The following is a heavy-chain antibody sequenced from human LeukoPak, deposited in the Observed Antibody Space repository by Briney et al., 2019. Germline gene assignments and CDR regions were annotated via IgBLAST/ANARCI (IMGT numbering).Heavy chain of an antibody. CDR3: ARVTPVFTYYYDSSGYYPKFYFDY. CDR1: GGSISSGGYY. D-gene: IGHD3-22*01. Sequence: PSETLSLTCTVSGGSISSGGYYWSWIRQHPGKGLEWIGYIYYSGSTYYNPSLKSRVTISVDTSKNQFSLKLSSVTAADTAVYYCARVTPVFTYYYDSSGYYPKFYFDYWGQGTLVTVSS. J-gene: IGHJ4*02. V-gene: IGHV4-31*03. CDR2: IYYSGST.